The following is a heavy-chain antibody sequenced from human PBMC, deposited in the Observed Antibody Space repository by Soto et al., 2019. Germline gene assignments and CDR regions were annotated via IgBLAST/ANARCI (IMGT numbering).Heavy chain of an antibody. Sequence: QVQLVESGGGVVQPGRSLRLSCAASGFTFRNNAMHWVRQAPGKGLEWVAVIWYDGSKTYYADSVKGRFTISRDIPKNTLYLQMNSLRVEDTAVYYCAKDGFYNYFDYWGQGTLVTVSS. CDR3: AKDGFYNYFDY. V-gene: IGHV3-33*06. CDR2: IWYDGSKT. D-gene: IGHD4-4*01. J-gene: IGHJ4*02. CDR1: GFTFRNNA.